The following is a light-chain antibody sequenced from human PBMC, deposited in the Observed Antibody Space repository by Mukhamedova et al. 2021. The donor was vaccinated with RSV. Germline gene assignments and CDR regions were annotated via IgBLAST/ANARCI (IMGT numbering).Light chain of an antibody. CDR2: GDD. Sequence: VTISCTGSTSNIGTGYAVHWYQQLPGSAPKLLIFGDDKRPSGVPDRFSDSKSGTSASLVITGLQIEDEADYYCQSYDSRRGALYV. CDR3: QSYDSRRGALYV. V-gene: IGLV1-40*01. J-gene: IGLJ1*01. CDR1: TSNIGTGYA.